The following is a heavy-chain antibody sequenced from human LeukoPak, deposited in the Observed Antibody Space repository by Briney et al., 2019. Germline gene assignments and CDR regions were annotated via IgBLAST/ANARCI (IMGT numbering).Heavy chain of an antibody. CDR3: ARGCEEMNRNTRAEFDY. D-gene: IGHD1/OR15-1a*01. J-gene: IGHJ4*02. V-gene: IGHV4-34*01. CDR1: GGSFSGYY. Sequence: ASETLSLTCAVYGGSFSGYYWSWIRQPPGKGLEWIGEINHSGSTNYNPSLKGRVTISVDTSKNQFSLKLSSVTAADTAVYYCARGCEEMNRNTRAEFDYWGQGTLVTVSS. CDR2: INHSGST.